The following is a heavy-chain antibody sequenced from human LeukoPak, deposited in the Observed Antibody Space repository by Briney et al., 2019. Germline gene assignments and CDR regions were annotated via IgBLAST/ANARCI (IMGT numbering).Heavy chain of an antibody. V-gene: IGHV3-7*01. CDR2: IHHDGNER. J-gene: IGHJ6*02. D-gene: IGHD6-19*01. CDR1: GFTFRSYW. Sequence: QTGGSLRLSCAVSGFTFRSYWMSWVRQAPGKGLEWVANIHHDGNERNCIDSVQGRFTISRDNAKTSLYLQMNSLRAEDTAVYYCARDSTVATYYGVDVWGQGTTVTVSS. CDR3: ARDSTVATYYGVDV.